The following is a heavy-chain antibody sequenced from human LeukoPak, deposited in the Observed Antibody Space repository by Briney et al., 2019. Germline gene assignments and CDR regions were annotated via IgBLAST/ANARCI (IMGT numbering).Heavy chain of an antibody. CDR2: VYYTGST. CDR1: GGSISSYY. CDR3: ARHLQYDADAIDI. Sequence: SETLSLTCTVSGGSISSYYWSWIRQPPGKGLEWIGYVYYTGSTKYYPSLKSRVTISVDTSKNQFSLKLSYVTAADTAVYYCARHLQYDADAIDIWGQGTMVTVSS. V-gene: IGHV4-59*08. J-gene: IGHJ3*02. D-gene: IGHD2/OR15-2a*01.